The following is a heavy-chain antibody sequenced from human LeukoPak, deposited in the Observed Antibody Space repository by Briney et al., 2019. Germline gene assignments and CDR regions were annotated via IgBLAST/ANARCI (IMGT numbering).Heavy chain of an antibody. V-gene: IGHV1-24*01. CDR3: ATGSWGGGYYYDSSGYPGFDY. D-gene: IGHD3-22*01. CDR1: GYTLTELS. CDR2: FDPEDGET. J-gene: IGHJ4*02. Sequence: ASVKVSCKVSGYTLTELSMHWVRQAPGKGLEWMGGFDPEDGETIYAQKFQGRVTMTEDTSTDTAYMELSSLRSEDTAVYYCATGSWGGGYYYDSSGYPGFDYWGQGALVTVSS.